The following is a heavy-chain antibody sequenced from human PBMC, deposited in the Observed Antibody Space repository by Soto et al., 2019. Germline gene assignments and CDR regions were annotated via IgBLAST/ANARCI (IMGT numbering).Heavy chain of an antibody. CDR1: GFTFSSYW. V-gene: IGHV3-74*01. Sequence: PGGSLRLSCAVSGFTFSSYWMHWVRQAPGKGLVWVSHIDSDGSSTTYTDSVKGRFTISRDNAKNTLYLQMNSLRAEDTAVYYCARDYPGNGIDYWGQGTLVTVSS. CDR3: ARDYPGNGIDY. CDR2: IDSDGSST. J-gene: IGHJ4*02.